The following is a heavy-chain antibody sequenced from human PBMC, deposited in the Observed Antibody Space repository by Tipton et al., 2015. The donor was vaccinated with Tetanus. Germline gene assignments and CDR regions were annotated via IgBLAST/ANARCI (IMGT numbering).Heavy chain of an antibody. V-gene: IGHV3-33*01. CDR2: SWYDGTDK. Sequence: FLRLSCAASGSIFSSYGIHWVRQAPGKGLEWLAVSWYDGTDKYYADSVKGRFTISRDNSKNTLYLQMNSLRAEDTALYYCAREADCSGGSCFSGDFDTWGQGTQVTVSS. D-gene: IGHD2-15*01. J-gene: IGHJ4*02. CDR1: GSIFSSYG. CDR3: AREADCSGGSCFSGDFDT.